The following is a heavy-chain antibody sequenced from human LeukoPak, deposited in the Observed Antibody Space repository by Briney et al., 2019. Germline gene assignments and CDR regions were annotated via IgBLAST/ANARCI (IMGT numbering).Heavy chain of an antibody. CDR3: AKGSGYDLDYYYYMDV. J-gene: IGHJ6*03. Sequence: PGGSLRLSCAASGFTFDDYAMHWVRQAPGKGLEGVSGISWNSGSIGYADSVKGRFTISRDNAKNSLYLQMNSLRAEDTALYYCAKGSGYDLDYYYYMDVWGKGTTVTVSS. V-gene: IGHV3-9*01. CDR2: ISWNSGSI. CDR1: GFTFDDYA. D-gene: IGHD5-12*01.